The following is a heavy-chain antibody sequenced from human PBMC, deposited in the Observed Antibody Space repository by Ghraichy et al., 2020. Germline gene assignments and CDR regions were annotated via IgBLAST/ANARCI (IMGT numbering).Heavy chain of an antibody. V-gene: IGHV4-59*01. CDR3: ANERGYFGSGSWFDP. D-gene: IGHD3-10*01. J-gene: IGHJ5*02. CDR1: GGSISTYY. CDR2: IYYSGST. Sequence: GSLRLSCTVSGGSISTYYWTWIRQPPGKGVEWIGYIYYSGSTDYNPYLKSRVTISADTSKNQFLLKLSSVTAADTTVYYCANERGYFGSGSWFDPWGQGTLVTVSS.